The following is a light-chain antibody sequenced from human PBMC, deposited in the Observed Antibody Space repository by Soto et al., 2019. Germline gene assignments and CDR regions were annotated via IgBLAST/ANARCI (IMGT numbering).Light chain of an antibody. CDR2: DTS. Sequence: EIGLTQSPATLSLSPGDRATLSCRASQSVSRYLAWYQQKPGQAPRLLIHDTSTRVAGVPDTFSGSGSGTEFTITISSLEPEDSSVYYCQQRFSWPPTFGGGTHVEIK. J-gene: IGKJ4*01. CDR3: QQRFSWPPT. CDR1: QSVSRY. V-gene: IGKV3-11*01.